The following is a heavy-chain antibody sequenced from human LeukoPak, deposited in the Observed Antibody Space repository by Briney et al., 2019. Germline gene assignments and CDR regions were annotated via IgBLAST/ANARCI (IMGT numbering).Heavy chain of an antibody. D-gene: IGHD1-26*01. J-gene: IGHJ5*02. CDR1: GGSFSGYY. CDR3: ARGLLLTAFYGSTTNWFDP. CDR2: INHSGST. Sequence: SETLSLTCAVYGGSFSGYYWSWIRQPPGKGLEWIGEINHSGSTNYNPPLKSRVTISVDTSKNQFSLKLSSVTAADTAVYYCARGLLLTAFYGSTTNWFDPWGQGTLVTVSS. V-gene: IGHV4-34*01.